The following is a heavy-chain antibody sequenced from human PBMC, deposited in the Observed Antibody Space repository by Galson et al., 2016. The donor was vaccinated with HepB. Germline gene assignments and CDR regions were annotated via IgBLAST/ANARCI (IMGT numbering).Heavy chain of an antibody. J-gene: IGHJ5*02. Sequence: SLRLSCAASGFTFSSYSMSWVRQAPGRGLEWVSYISSSSTIYYADSVKGRFTISRDNAKNSVYLQMNSLRDEDTAVYYCAVWSPHLSESSGSWGQRARVTVSS. CDR3: AVWSPHLSESSGS. V-gene: IGHV3-48*02. CDR1: GFTFSSYS. CDR2: ISSSSTI. D-gene: IGHD3-22*01.